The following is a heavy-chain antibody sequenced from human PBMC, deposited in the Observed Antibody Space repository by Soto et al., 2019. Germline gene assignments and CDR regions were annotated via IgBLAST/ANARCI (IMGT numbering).Heavy chain of an antibody. D-gene: IGHD3-10*01. CDR1: GFTFGDHA. CDR2: ISGSGGIT. CDR3: AKCLLIMVRKVIIPRQYYYGMDV. J-gene: IGHJ6*02. Sequence: PGGSLRLSCAASGFTFGDHAMSWVRQAPGKGLEWVSDISGSGGITYYEDSVKGRFTISRDNAKNTLYLQMNSLRAEDTAVYYCAKCLLIMVRKVIIPRQYYYGMDVWGQETTVTVSS. V-gene: IGHV3-23*01.